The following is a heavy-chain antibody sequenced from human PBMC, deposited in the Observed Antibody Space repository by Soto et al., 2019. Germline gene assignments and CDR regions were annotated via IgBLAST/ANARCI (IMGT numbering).Heavy chain of an antibody. V-gene: IGHV3-33*01. CDR2: VWYDGSKK. CDR1: GFTRSTYG. CDR3: ARHMEQWQLGFGMDV. D-gene: IGHD6-19*01. Sequence: PGXSRRLSCGAAGFTRSTYGMHWVRQAPGKGLEWVAVVWYDGSKKYYADSVKGRFTVSRDNSKNTLYLQMNSLRAEDTAVYYCARHMEQWQLGFGMDVWGQGSPVTVSS. J-gene: IGHJ6*01.